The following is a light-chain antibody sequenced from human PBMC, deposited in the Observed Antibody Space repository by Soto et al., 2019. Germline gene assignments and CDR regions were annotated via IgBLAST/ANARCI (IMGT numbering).Light chain of an antibody. Sequence: QSVLTQPPSASGTPGQRVTISCSGTSSNIGTYTVNWYQQLPGTAPKLLIYTDYQRPSGVPDRFSGSKSGTSASLAINGLHSEDEAHYYCASWDDNLNGGVFGEGTKVTVL. V-gene: IGLV1-44*01. CDR2: TDY. J-gene: IGLJ3*02. CDR3: ASWDDNLNGGV. CDR1: SSNIGTYT.